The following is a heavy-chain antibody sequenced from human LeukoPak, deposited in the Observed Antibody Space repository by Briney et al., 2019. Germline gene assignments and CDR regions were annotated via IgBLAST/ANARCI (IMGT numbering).Heavy chain of an antibody. CDR2: ISAYNGNT. CDR3: ARDLTSPGAARPFGFDY. Sequence: GASVKVSCKASGYTFTSYGISWVRQAPGQGLEWMGWISAYNGNTNYAQKLQVRVTMTTDTSTSTAYIELRSLRSDDTAVYYCARDLTSPGAARPFGFDYWGQGTLVTVSS. J-gene: IGHJ4*02. V-gene: IGHV1-18*01. CDR1: GYTFTSYG. D-gene: IGHD6-6*01.